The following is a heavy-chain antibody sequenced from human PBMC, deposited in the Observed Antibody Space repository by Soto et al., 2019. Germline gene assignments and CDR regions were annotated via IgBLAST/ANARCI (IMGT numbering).Heavy chain of an antibody. CDR3: ARDTSDFWSGRIFDY. CDR2: ISAYNGNT. CDR1: GYTFTSYG. V-gene: IGHV1-18*01. D-gene: IGHD3-3*01. Sequence: GASVKVSCKASGYTFTSYGISWVRQAPGQGLEWMGWISAYNGNTNYAQKLQGRVTMTTDTSTSTAYMELRSLRSDDTAVYYCARDTSDFWSGRIFDYWGQGTLVTVSS. J-gene: IGHJ4*02.